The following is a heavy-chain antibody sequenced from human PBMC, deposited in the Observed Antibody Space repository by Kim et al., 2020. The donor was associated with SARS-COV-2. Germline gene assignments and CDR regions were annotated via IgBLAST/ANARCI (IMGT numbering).Heavy chain of an antibody. CDR1: GFTFSSYD. Sequence: GGSLRLSCAASGFTFSSYDMHWVRQATGKGLEWVSAIGTAGDTYYPGSVKGRFTISRENAKNSLYLQMNSLRAGDTAVYYCAREARNGGNSRGSGAFDIWGQGTMVTVSS. CDR2: IGTAGDT. CDR3: AREARNGGNSRGSGAFDI. J-gene: IGHJ3*02. V-gene: IGHV3-13*01. D-gene: IGHD2-21*02.